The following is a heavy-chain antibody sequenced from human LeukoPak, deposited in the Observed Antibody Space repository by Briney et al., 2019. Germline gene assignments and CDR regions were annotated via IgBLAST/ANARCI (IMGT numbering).Heavy chain of an antibody. D-gene: IGHD6-13*01. V-gene: IGHV3-21*01. J-gene: IGHJ3*02. CDR3: ARDRVAAAALDAFDI. CDR2: ISSSSSYI. Sequence: KPGGSLRLSCAASGLTFSSYSMNWVRQAPGKGLEWVSSISSSSSYIYYADSVKGRFTISRDNAKNSLYLQMNSLRAEDTAVYYCARDRVAAAALDAFDIWGQGTMVTVSS. CDR1: GLTFSSYS.